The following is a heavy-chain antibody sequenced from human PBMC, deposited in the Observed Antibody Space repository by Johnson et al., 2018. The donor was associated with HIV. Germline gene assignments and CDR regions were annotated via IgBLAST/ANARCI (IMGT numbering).Heavy chain of an antibody. CDR2: VSSDGSNK. CDR1: GFTLSNYA. Sequence: QVQLVESGGGVVQPGRSLRLSCAASGFTLSNYAMDWVRQAPGKGLEWVAFVSSDGSNKNYADSVKGRFTISRDNSKNMVYLQMNSLRVEDTAFYYCAKDVGGKKVDDVATVNYYAMWDAHPVPDPRAVSGACDVWGQGTVVTVSS. V-gene: IGHV3-30*18. CDR3: AKDVGGKKVDDVATVNYYAMWDAHPVPDPRAVSGACDV. D-gene: IGHD2-8*01. J-gene: IGHJ3*01.